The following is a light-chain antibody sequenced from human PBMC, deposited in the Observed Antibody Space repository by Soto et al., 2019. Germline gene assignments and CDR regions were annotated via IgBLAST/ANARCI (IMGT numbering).Light chain of an antibody. CDR2: AAS. CDR1: QSVRSGY. Sequence: EIVMTQFPATLSVSPGERATLSCRASQSVRSGYFAWYQQKSGQAPRLLIVAASDRATDIPDRFSGGGSGTDFTLTISRLEPEDFALYYCHQYGNSPLTFGGGTRLEIK. CDR3: HQYGNSPLT. J-gene: IGKJ4*01. V-gene: IGKV3-20*01.